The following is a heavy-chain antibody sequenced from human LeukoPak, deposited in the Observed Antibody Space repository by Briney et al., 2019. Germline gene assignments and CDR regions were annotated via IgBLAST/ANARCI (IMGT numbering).Heavy chain of an antibody. Sequence: SETLSLTCAVYGGSFSGYFWTWIRQPPGKGLEWIGEINHSGSTNYNPSLKSRVTISVDTSKNQFSLKLSSVTAADTAVYYCARRSKDTSGYYYFDYWGQGTLVTVSS. J-gene: IGHJ4*02. D-gene: IGHD3-22*01. CDR1: GGSFSGYF. V-gene: IGHV4-34*01. CDR3: ARRSKDTSGYYYFDY. CDR2: INHSGST.